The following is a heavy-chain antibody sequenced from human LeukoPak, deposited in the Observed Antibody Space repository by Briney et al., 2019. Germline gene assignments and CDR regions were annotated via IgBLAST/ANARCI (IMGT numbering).Heavy chain of an antibody. CDR2: IKEDGSEK. V-gene: IGHV3-7*01. CDR3: ARVGLGVGSGRKASGFDP. Sequence: GGSLRLSCVASGFRFSGYWMTWVRQAPGKGLEWVANIKEDGSEKDYVDSVKGRFTISRDNTKNSLYLQMNSLRAEDTAVYYCARVGLGVGSGRKASGFDPWGQGTLVTVSS. CDR1: GFRFSGYW. D-gene: IGHD3-10*01. J-gene: IGHJ5*02.